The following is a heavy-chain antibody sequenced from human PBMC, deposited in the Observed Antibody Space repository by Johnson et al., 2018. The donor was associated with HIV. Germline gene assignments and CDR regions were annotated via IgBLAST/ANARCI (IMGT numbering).Heavy chain of an antibody. V-gene: IGHV3-11*01. CDR1: GFTFNDYY. CDR3: ARGGLGYQNIHDAFDI. CDR2: ISNSGNTI. Sequence: QVQLVESGGGLVRPGGSLRLSCIVSGFTFNDYYMTWIRQGPGKGLEWVSYISNSGNTIYYADSVKGRFTVSRDNARNSLYLQMNSLRDEDSALYYCARGGLGYQNIHDAFDIWGQGTIVTVSS. J-gene: IGHJ3*02. D-gene: IGHD2-2*01.